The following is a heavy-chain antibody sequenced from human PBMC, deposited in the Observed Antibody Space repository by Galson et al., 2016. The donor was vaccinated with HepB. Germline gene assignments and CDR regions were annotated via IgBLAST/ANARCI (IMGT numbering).Heavy chain of an antibody. D-gene: IGHD1-1*01. CDR1: GFTFSTFC. CDR2: ISSDGNNK. CDR3: AIVLGTRRGPQDY. V-gene: IGHV3-30-3*01. J-gene: IGHJ4*02. Sequence: SLRLSCAASGFTFSTFCIYWVRQAPGKGLEWVSLISSDGNNKYYADSVKGRFTISRDNSKNTLYLQMNSLRPEDTAVYYCAIVLGTRRGPQDYWGQGTLVTVSS.